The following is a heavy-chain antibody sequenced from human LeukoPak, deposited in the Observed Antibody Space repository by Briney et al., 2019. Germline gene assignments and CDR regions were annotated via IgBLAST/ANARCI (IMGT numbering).Heavy chain of an antibody. CDR1: GFSFSSYW. CDR2: IKQDGSQK. CDR3: VSTGSQLDY. J-gene: IGHJ4*02. Sequence: GGSLRLSCAASGFSFSSYWMTWVRQAPGKGLEWVANIKQDGSQKYYVDSVKGRFTISRDNAKNSLYLQMNSLRAEDTAVYYCVSTGSQLDYWGQGTLVTISS. D-gene: IGHD2-2*01. V-gene: IGHV3-7*01.